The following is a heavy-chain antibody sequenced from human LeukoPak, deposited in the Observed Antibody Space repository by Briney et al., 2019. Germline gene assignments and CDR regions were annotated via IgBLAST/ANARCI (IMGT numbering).Heavy chain of an antibody. V-gene: IGHV3-23*01. D-gene: IGHD3-10*01. CDR2: ISDSGGTT. CDR1: GFTFSNYA. J-gene: IGHJ4*02. CDR3: AKLGSGTYFYFDY. Sequence: GGSLRLSCAASGFTFSNYAMSWVRQTPGKGLEWVSSISDSGGTTYDADSVKGRFTISRDNSKNTMCLQMNSLRAEDTAVYYCAKLGSGTYFYFDYWGQGTLVTVSS.